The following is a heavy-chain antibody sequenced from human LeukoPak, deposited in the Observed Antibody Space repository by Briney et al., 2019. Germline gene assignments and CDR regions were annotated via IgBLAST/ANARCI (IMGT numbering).Heavy chain of an antibody. J-gene: IGHJ4*02. Sequence: GGSLRLSCAASGFTFSSYGMHWVRQAPGKGLEWVAFIRYDGSNKYYADSVKGRFTISRDNSKNTLYLQMNSLRAEDTAVYYCAKGYCTSGVCYFDYWGQGTLVTVSS. V-gene: IGHV3-30*02. CDR3: AKGYCTSGVCYFDY. D-gene: IGHD2-8*01. CDR1: GFTFSSYG. CDR2: IRYDGSNK.